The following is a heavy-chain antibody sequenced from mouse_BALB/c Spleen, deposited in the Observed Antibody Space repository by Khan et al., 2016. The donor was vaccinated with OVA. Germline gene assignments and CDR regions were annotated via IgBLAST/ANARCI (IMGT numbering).Heavy chain of an antibody. CDR3: ARMARK. CDR2: IYPANGTT. Sequence: VQLKQSGADLVKPGPTLTFSCTASGFTFTNSYMHWLQQSPEQGLEWLGMIYPANGTTNYDANFPGLAIITADTSTNTVFLLLSSLTSEDTAVYYCARMARKWGQGTTLTVSS. J-gene: IGHJ2*01. CDR1: GFTFTNSY. V-gene: IGHV14-3*02.